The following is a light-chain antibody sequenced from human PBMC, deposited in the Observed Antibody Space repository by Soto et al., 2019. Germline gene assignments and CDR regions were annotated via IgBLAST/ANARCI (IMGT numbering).Light chain of an antibody. CDR3: QQRSNWPIT. CDR1: ESVSRF. CDR2: DTS. V-gene: IGKV3-11*01. J-gene: IGKJ5*01. Sequence: EIVLTQSPATLSLSPGERSTLSCMASESVSRFLACYQQKPGQATRLLIYDTSNRATGIPARFSGSGSGTDFTLTISSLVPEDFAVYYCQQRSNWPITFGQGTRLEIK.